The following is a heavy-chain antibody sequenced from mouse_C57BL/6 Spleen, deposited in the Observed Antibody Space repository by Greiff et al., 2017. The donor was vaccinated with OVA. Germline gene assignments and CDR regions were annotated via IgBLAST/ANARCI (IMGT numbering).Heavy chain of an antibody. Sequence: QVQLQQSGPGLVAPSQSLSITCTASGFSLTSYAISWVRQPPGKGLEWLGVIWTGGGTNYNSALKSRLSISKDNTKSQVFLKMNSLQTDDTARDYCARNELGLAWFAYWGQGTLVTVSA. V-gene: IGHV2-9-1*01. J-gene: IGHJ3*01. CDR3: ARNELGLAWFAY. CDR1: GFSLTSYA. D-gene: IGHD4-1*01. CDR2: IWTGGGT.